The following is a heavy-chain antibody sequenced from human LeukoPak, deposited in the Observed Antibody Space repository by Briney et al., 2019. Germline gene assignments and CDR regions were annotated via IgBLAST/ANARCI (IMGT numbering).Heavy chain of an antibody. CDR1: GGSISSYY. Sequence: SETLSLTCTVSGGSISSYYWSWIRQPAGKGLKWIGRIYTSGSTNYNPSLKSRVTMSVDTSKNQFSLKLSSVTAADTAVYYCARGGVTPVGFDPWGQGTLVTVSS. J-gene: IGHJ5*02. V-gene: IGHV4-4*07. CDR3: ARGGVTPVGFDP. CDR2: IYTSGST. D-gene: IGHD2-15*01.